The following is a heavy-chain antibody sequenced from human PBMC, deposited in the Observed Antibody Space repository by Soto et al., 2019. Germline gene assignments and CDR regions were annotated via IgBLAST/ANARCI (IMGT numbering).Heavy chain of an antibody. V-gene: IGHV3-30-3*01. CDR2: MSSDGSKN. CDR3: ARAKLVRTTGIFDY. D-gene: IGHD1-26*01. Sequence: QVQLVESGGNVVQPGMSLRLSCAASGFSFSTYTMHWVRQAPGKGLEWVAVMSSDGSKNYYADSVKGRFTISRDNSKNTLYLHMNSLRADDTAVYYCARAKLVRTTGIFDYWGQGTLVTVSS. J-gene: IGHJ4*02. CDR1: GFSFSTYT.